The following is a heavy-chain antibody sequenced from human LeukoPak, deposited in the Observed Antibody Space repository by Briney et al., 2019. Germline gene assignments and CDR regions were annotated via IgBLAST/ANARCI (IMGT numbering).Heavy chain of an antibody. Sequence: TGGSLRLSCAASGFTFSRYWMNWVRQAPGKGLEWVANIKRDGNEKNYVDSVKGRFSISRDNAKNSLYLQMDSLRAEDTAVYYCAKEGAYPIITYDSWGPGALVTVSS. J-gene: IGHJ5*01. V-gene: IGHV3-7*01. CDR3: AKEGAYPIITYDS. CDR1: GFTFSRYW. D-gene: IGHD3-10*01. CDR2: IKRDGNEK.